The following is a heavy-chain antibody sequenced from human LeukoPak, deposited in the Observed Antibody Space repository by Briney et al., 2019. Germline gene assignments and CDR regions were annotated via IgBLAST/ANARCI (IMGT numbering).Heavy chain of an antibody. CDR2: ISGSDGST. D-gene: IGHD4-17*01. J-gene: IGHJ4*02. CDR1: GFTFNNYA. V-gene: IGHV3-23*01. CDR3: AKYLVRDDYGSDRGQNYFDY. Sequence: PGGSLRLSCAASGFTFNNYAMTWVRQAPGKGLEWVSSISGSDGSTYYADSVKGRFTISRDNSRNTLYLQMNSLRAEDTAVYYCAKYLVRDDYGSDRGQNYFDYWGQGTLVTVSS.